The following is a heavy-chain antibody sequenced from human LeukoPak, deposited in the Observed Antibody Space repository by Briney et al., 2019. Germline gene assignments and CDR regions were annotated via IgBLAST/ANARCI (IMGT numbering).Heavy chain of an antibody. Sequence: SETLSLTCSVSGDSINSKYWSWMRQPPGKGLEWSGYIYYGGSTNYNPSLKSRVSMSVDTSKNQFSLNLSSVTAADTAVYHCARLLAGCPGGRCRAHFDYWGQGTLVTVSS. D-gene: IGHD2-15*01. CDR2: IYYGGST. CDR1: GDSINSKY. V-gene: IGHV4-59*01. J-gene: IGHJ4*02. CDR3: ARLLAGCPGGRCRAHFDY.